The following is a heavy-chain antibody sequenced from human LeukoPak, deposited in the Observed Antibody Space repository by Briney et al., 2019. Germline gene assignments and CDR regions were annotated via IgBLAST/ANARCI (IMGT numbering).Heavy chain of an antibody. CDR1: GGSFSGYY. CDR2: INHSGST. J-gene: IGHJ4*02. D-gene: IGHD6-13*01. Sequence: SETLSLTCAVYGGSFSGYYSSWIRQPPGKGLEWIGEINHSGSTNYNPSLKSRVTISVDTSKNQFSLKLSSVTAADTAVYYCARGLAAAYDWGQGTLVTVSS. CDR3: ARGLAAAYD. V-gene: IGHV4-34*01.